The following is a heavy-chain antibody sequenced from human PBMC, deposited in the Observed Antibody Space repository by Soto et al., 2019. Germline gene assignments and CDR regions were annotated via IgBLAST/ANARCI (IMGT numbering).Heavy chain of an antibody. D-gene: IGHD5-12*01. CDR2: IIPILGIA. V-gene: IGHV1-69*08. J-gene: IGHJ5*02. CDR3: AREERWVYSGYGMNWFDP. Sequence: QVQLVQSGAEVKKPGSSVKVSCKASGGTFSSYTISWVRQAPGQGLEWMGRIIPILGIANYAQKFQGRVTITSEKSTSTAYMELSSLRSEDTSVYYCAREERWVYSGYGMNWFDPWGQATLLTVSS. CDR1: GGTFSSYT.